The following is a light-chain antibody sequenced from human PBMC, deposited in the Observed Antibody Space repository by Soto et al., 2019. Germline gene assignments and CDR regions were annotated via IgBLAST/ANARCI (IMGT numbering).Light chain of an antibody. CDR3: QQYGNSPPNT. CDR2: GAS. J-gene: IGKJ2*01. V-gene: IGKV3-20*01. Sequence: EIVLTQAPGTLSLSPGERATLSCRASQSVSSSYLAWYQQKPGQAPRLLIYGASSRATGIPDRFSGSGSGTDFTLTLSRLEPEDFAVYFCQQYGNSPPNTFGQGTKVDIK. CDR1: QSVSSSY.